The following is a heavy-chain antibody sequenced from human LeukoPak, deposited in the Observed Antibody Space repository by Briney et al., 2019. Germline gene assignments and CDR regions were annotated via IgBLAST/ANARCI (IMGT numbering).Heavy chain of an antibody. D-gene: IGHD3-16*01. CDR3: ARGDWYFNF. Sequence: GGSLRLSCAATGFNFNTAEMNWVRQAPGKAPECVSYISRTGSTIFYADSMKGRFFVSRDNAKNLLYLQMTSLRVEDTAIYYCARGDWYFNFWGRGTLVTVS. CDR2: ISRTGSTI. CDR1: GFNFNTAE. J-gene: IGHJ2*01. V-gene: IGHV3-48*03.